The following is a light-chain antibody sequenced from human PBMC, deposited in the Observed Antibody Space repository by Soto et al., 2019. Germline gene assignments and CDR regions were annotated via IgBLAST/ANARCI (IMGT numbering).Light chain of an antibody. Sequence: DIVMTQSPATLSVSPGERATLSCRASQSVSNSLAWYQQKPGQAPRLLIYGASTMATGIPARFGGGGSGTEFTLTISSLQPDDFAVYYCQQYNSYPPRTFGQGTQVDIK. CDR2: GAS. CDR1: QSVSNS. J-gene: IGKJ1*01. V-gene: IGKV3-15*01. CDR3: QQYNSYPPRT.